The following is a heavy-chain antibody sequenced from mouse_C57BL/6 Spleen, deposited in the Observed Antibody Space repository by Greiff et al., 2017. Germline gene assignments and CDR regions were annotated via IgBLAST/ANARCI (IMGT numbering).Heavy chain of an antibody. CDR3: ARNWDGY. V-gene: IGHV1-61*01. Sequence: QVQLKQPGAELVRPGSSVKLSCKASGYTFTSYWMDWVKQRPGQGLEWIGNIYPSDSETHYNQKFKDKATLTVDKSSSTAYMQLSSLTTEDSAVYYCARNWDGYWGQGTTLTVSS. CDR1: GYTFTSYW. J-gene: IGHJ2*01. D-gene: IGHD4-1*01. CDR2: IYPSDSET.